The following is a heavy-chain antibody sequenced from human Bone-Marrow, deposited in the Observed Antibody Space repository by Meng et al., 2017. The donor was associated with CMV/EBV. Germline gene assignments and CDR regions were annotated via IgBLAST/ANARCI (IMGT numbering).Heavy chain of an antibody. Sequence: GGSLRLSCAASGFTFSSYSMNWVRQAPGKGLEWVSYISSSSSTIYYADSVKGRFTISRENAKNSLYLQMNSLRAEDTAVYYCARVVYYGSGMDVWGQGTTVTVSS. V-gene: IGHV3-48*04. CDR2: ISSSSSTI. CDR3: ARVVYYGSGMDV. J-gene: IGHJ6*02. D-gene: IGHD3-10*01. CDR1: GFTFSSYS.